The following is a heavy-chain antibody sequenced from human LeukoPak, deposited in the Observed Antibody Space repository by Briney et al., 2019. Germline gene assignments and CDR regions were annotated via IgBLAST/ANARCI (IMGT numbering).Heavy chain of an antibody. CDR3: ARAYSYGSDYYYGMDV. Sequence: GASVKVSCKASGYTFTSYGISWVRQAPGPGLEWMGWISGYNGNTKYAHKVQGRVTMTTDTSTGTAYMELRSLRSDDTAVYYCARAYSYGSDYYYGMDVWGQGTTVTVSS. D-gene: IGHD5-18*01. CDR1: GYTFTSYG. V-gene: IGHV1-18*01. CDR2: ISGYNGNT. J-gene: IGHJ6*02.